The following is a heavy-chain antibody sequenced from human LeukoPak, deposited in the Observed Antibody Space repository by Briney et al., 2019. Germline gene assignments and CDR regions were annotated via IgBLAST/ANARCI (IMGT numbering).Heavy chain of an antibody. J-gene: IGHJ4*02. Sequence: ASVKVSCKASGYTFTSHDINWVRQATGQGLEWMGWMNPNSGNTGYAQEFQGRVTFTRNTSISTAYMELSRLRSDDTAVYYCARDVDYYDSSGYYYDFDYWGQGTLVTVSS. V-gene: IGHV1-8*03. CDR1: GYTFTSHD. D-gene: IGHD3-22*01. CDR3: ARDVDYYDSSGYYYDFDY. CDR2: MNPNSGNT.